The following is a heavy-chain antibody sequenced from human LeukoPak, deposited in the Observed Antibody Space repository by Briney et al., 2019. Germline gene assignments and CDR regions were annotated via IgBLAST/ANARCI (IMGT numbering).Heavy chain of an antibody. Sequence: GGSLRLSCAASGFTFSSYSMNWVRQAPGKGLEWVSSISSSSSYIYYADSVKGRFTISRDNAKNSLYLQMNSLRAEDTAVYYCARDLGNYYGSGSYWWFDPWGQGTLVTVSS. CDR1: GFTFSSYS. CDR3: ARDLGNYYGSGSYWWFDP. J-gene: IGHJ5*02. D-gene: IGHD3-10*01. V-gene: IGHV3-21*01. CDR2: ISSSSSYI.